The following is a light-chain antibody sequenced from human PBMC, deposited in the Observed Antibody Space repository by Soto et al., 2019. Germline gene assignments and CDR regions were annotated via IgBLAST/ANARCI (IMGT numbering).Light chain of an antibody. CDR2: DVN. V-gene: IGLV2-11*01. CDR1: SSDVGNYNY. CDR3: CSYAGNYTLL. Sequence: QSALTQPRSVSGSPGQSVTISCTGSSSDVGNYNYVSWYQQHPGKAPKVMAYDVNKRPSGVPDRFSGSKSGNTASLTISGLQAEDEAHYYCCSYAGNYTLLFGGGTKLTVL. J-gene: IGLJ2*01.